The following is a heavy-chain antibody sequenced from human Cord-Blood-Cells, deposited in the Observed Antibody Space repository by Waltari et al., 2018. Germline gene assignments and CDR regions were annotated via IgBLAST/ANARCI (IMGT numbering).Heavy chain of an antibody. Sequence: EVQLVESGGGLVKPGRSLRLSCTASGFTFGDYAMSWFRQAPGKGLEWVGFIRSKAYGGTTEYAASVKGRFTISRDDSKSIAYLQMNSLKTEDTAVYYCTRDHYYGSGSYYNSPFYYYYGMDVWGQGP. CDR3: TRDHYYGSGSYYNSPFYYYYGMDV. CDR1: GFTFGDYA. CDR2: IRSKAYGGTT. D-gene: IGHD3-10*01. V-gene: IGHV3-49*05. J-gene: IGHJ6*02.